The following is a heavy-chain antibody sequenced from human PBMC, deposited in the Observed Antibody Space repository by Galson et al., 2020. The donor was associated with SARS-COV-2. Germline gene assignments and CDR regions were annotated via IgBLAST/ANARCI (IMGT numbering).Heavy chain of an antibody. CDR3: ATAPVGRATVTIKRMNWFDP. D-gene: IGHD4-17*01. CDR2: FDPEDGET. V-gene: IGHV1-24*01. CDR1: GYTLTELS. Sequence: ASVKVSCKVSGYTLTELSMHWVRQAPGKGLEWMGGFDPEDGETIYAQKFQGRVTMTEDTSTDTAYMELSSLRSEDTAVYYCATAPVGRATVTIKRMNWFDPWGQGTLVTVSS. J-gene: IGHJ5*02.